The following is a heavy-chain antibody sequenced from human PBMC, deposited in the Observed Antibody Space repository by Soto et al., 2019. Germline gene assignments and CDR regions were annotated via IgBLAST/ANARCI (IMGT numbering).Heavy chain of an antibody. D-gene: IGHD3-3*01. V-gene: IGHV3-23*01. CDR3: AKQGVVPAAMQDYDFWSGYDNWFDP. Sequence: GGSLRLSCAASGFTFSSYAMSWVRQAPGKGLEWVSAISGSGGSTYYADSVKGRFTISRDNSKNTLYLQMNSLRAEDTAVYYCAKQGVVPAAMQDYDFWSGYDNWFDPWGQGTLVTVSS. J-gene: IGHJ5*02. CDR1: GFTFSSYA. CDR2: ISGSGGST.